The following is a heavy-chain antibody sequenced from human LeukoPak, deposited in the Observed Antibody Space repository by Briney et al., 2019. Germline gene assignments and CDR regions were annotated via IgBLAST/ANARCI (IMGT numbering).Heavy chain of an antibody. V-gene: IGHV3-9*01. CDR3: AREWNDILTGYYADY. CDR1: GFTFDDYA. Sequence: GGSLRLSCAASGFTFDDYAMHWVRQAPGKGLEWVSGISWNSGSIGYADSVKGRFTISRDNAKNSLYLQMNSLRAEDTAVYYCAREWNDILTGYYADYWGQGTLVTVSS. J-gene: IGHJ4*02. CDR2: ISWNSGSI. D-gene: IGHD3-9*01.